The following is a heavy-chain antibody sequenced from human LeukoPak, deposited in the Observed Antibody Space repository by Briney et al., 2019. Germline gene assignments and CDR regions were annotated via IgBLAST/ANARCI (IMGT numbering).Heavy chain of an antibody. CDR1: GGSINSYY. J-gene: IGHJ3*02. Sequence: ETPSLTCSVSGGSINSYYWSWIRQPPGKGLEWIAYINYSGSTKYNPSLKSRVTISLGTSKKYFSLKLSSVTAADTAVYYCARYSYYDPAFDIWGQGTMATVSS. D-gene: IGHD5-12*01. CDR3: ARYSYYDPAFDI. CDR2: INYSGST. V-gene: IGHV4-59*01.